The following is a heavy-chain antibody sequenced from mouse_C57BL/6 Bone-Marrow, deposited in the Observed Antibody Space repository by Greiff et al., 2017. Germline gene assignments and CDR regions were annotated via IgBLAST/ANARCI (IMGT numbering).Heavy chain of an antibody. V-gene: IGHV1-26*01. CDR1: GYTFTDYD. CDR3: ASTGTSYAMDY. J-gene: IGHJ4*01. D-gene: IGHD4-1*01. Sequence: VQLQQSGPELVKPGASVKISCKASGYTFTDYDMTWVKQSHGKSLEWIGDINPNNGGTNYNQNVKGKATLTVDKASSTDYMELRSLTSEDSAVYYCASTGTSYAMDYWGQGTSVTVSS. CDR2: INPNNGGT.